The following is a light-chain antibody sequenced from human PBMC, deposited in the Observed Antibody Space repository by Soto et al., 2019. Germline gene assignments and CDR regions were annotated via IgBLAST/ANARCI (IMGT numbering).Light chain of an antibody. CDR2: EVS. V-gene: IGLV2-14*01. CDR1: SSDVGGNKY. J-gene: IGLJ2*01. Sequence: QSALTQPASMSGSPGQSITISCTGTSSDVGGNKYVSWYQQHPGKAPKLMIYEVSYRPSGVSNRFSGSKSGNTASLTISGLQAEDEADYYCSSYTSYSTVVFGGGTTLTVL. CDR3: SSYTSYSTVV.